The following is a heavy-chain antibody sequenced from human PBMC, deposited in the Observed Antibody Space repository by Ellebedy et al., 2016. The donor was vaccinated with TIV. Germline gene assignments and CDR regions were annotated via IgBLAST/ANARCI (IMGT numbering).Heavy chain of an antibody. V-gene: IGHV1-46*01. CDR2: INPSGGST. Sequence: AASVKVSCKASGYTFTGYYMHWVRQAPGQGLEWMGIINPSGGSTSYAQKFQGRVTMTRDTSTSTVYMELSSLRSEDTAVYYCARDAQKYCSSTSCYGGGFDYWGQGTLVTVSS. J-gene: IGHJ4*02. CDR3: ARDAQKYCSSTSCYGGGFDY. CDR1: GYTFTGYY. D-gene: IGHD2-2*01.